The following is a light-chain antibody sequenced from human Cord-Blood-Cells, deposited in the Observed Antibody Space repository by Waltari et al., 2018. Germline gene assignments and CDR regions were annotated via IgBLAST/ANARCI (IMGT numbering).Light chain of an antibody. Sequence: DIVMTQSPDSLAVPLGERATITCKDSQSVLYSSNNKNYLAWYQQKPGQPPKLLIYWASTRESGVPDRFSGSGSGTDFTLTISSLQAEDVAVYYCQQYYSTPYTFGQGTKLEIK. J-gene: IGKJ2*01. V-gene: IGKV4-1*01. CDR2: WAS. CDR3: QQYYSTPYT. CDR1: QSVLYSSNNKNY.